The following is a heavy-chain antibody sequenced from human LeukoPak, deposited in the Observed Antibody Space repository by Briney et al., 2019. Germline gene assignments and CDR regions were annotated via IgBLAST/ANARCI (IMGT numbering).Heavy chain of an antibody. CDR2: IYYNGST. D-gene: IGHD3-9*01. CDR1: GGSISSHY. CDR3: ASGYYDILTGYYLDY. V-gene: IGHV4-59*11. Sequence: PSETLSLTCTVSGGSISSHYWSWIRQPPGKGLEWIGHIYYNGSTNYNPSLKSRVTISVDTSKNQFSLKLSSVTAADTAVYYCASGYYDILTGYYLDYWGQGTLVTVSS. J-gene: IGHJ4*02.